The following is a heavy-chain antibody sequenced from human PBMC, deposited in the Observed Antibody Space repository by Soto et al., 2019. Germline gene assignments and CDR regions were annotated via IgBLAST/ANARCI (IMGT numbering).Heavy chain of an antibody. CDR1: GGSFSGYY. CDR2: INHSGST. D-gene: IGHD3-9*01. J-gene: IGHJ4*02. Sequence: PSETLSLTCAVYGGSFSGYYWSWIRQPPGKGLEWIGEINHSGSTNYNPSLKSRVTISVDTSKNQFSLKLSSVTAADTAVYYCARVEEYDILTGPSLPFDYWGQGTPVTVSS. CDR3: ARVEEYDILTGPSLPFDY. V-gene: IGHV4-34*01.